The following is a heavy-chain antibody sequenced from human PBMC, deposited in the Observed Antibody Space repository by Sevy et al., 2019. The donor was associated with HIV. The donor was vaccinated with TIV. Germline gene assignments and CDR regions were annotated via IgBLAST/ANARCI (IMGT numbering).Heavy chain of an antibody. V-gene: IGHV1-69*13. J-gene: IGHJ6*02. CDR1: GGTFSSYA. D-gene: IGHD3-3*01. CDR2: IIPIFGTA. Sequence: ASVKVSCKASGGTFSSYAISWVRQAPGQGLEWMGGIIPIFGTANYAQKFQGRVTSTADESTSRANMKLSSLRSEDTVVYYCAGDTAYPKVTIFGVVLYGMDVWGQGTTVTVSS. CDR3: AGDTAYPKVTIFGVVLYGMDV.